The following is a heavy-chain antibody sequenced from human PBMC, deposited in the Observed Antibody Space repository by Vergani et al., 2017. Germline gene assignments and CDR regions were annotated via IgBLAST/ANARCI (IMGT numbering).Heavy chain of an antibody. CDR2: IYYSGST. CDR3: ARVVSFGVVRVGWFDP. J-gene: IGHJ5*02. CDR1: GGFISSYY. V-gene: IGHV4-59*01. Sequence: QVQLQESGPGLVKPSETLSLTCTVSGGFISSYYWSWIRQPPGKGLEWIGYIYYSGSTNYNPSLKSRVTISVDTSKNQFSLKLRSVTAADTAVYYCARVVSFGVVRVGWFDPWGQGTLVTVSS. D-gene: IGHD3-3*01.